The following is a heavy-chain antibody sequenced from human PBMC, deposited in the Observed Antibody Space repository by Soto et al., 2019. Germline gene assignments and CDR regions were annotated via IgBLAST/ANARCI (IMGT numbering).Heavy chain of an antibody. CDR1: GGSINSGGYY. Sequence: SETLSLTCTVSGGSINSGGYYWNWIRQHPGKGLEWIGYIYYSGSTYYNPSLKSRVTISVDTSKNQFSLKLTSVTVADTAVYYCAVHRATPGAALSNWFGPWGQGSLVTVSS. V-gene: IGHV4-31*03. J-gene: IGHJ5*02. CDR2: IYYSGST. D-gene: IGHD1-26*01. CDR3: AVHRATPGAALSNWFGP.